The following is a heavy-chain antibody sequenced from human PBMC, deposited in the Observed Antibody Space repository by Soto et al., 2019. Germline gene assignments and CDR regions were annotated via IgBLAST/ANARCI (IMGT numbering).Heavy chain of an antibody. CDR1: GGSISSSSYY. V-gene: IGHV4-39*01. D-gene: IGHD6-19*01. Sequence: PSETLSLTCSVSGGSISSSSYYWGWIRQPPGKGLEWIGSIYYSGSIYYNPSLKSRVTISVDTSKNQFSLKLSSVTAAETAVYYCARQSSGWYNWFDPWGQGTLVTV. J-gene: IGHJ5*02. CDR2: IYYSGSI. CDR3: ARQSSGWYNWFDP.